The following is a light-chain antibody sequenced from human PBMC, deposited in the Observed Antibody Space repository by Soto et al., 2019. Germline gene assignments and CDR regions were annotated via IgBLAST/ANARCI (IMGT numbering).Light chain of an antibody. Sequence: QSALTQPASVSGSPGQSIAISCTGTSSDVSSYNYVSWYQQHPDKAPKLILYDVTNRPSGVSNRFTGSKSGNTASLTISGLQAEDEADYYCSSYTTFSTYVFGTGTKVTVL. CDR3: SSYTTFSTYV. V-gene: IGLV2-14*01. CDR2: DVT. CDR1: SSDVSSYNY. J-gene: IGLJ1*01.